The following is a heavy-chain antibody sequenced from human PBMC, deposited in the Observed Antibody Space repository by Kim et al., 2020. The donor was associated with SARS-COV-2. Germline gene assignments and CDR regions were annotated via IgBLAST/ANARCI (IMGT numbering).Heavy chain of an antibody. D-gene: IGHD1-1*01. Sequence: YSGKLQGRVTITRDASAGTAYMELSSLGSEDTALYYCARESARSTGTDFDYWGQGTLVTVSS. J-gene: IGHJ4*02. CDR3: ARESARSTGTDFDY. V-gene: IGHV1-3*01.